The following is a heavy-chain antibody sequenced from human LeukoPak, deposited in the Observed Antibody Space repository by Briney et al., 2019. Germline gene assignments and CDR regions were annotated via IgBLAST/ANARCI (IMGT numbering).Heavy chain of an antibody. D-gene: IGHD2-2*01. CDR1: GFTFSNDW. Sequence: GGSLRLSCAASGFTFSNDWMSWVRQAPGKGLEWVGRIKSKTDGGTTDYAAPVKGRFTISRDDSKNTLYLQMNSLKTEDTAVYYCTTDIVVVPAAPGYYFDYWGQGTLVTVSS. V-gene: IGHV3-15*01. CDR3: TTDIVVVPAAPGYYFDY. CDR2: IKSKTDGGTT. J-gene: IGHJ4*02.